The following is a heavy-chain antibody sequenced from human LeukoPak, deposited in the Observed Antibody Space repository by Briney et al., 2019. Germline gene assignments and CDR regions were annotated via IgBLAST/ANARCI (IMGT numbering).Heavy chain of an antibody. CDR3: ARIGWAARTYYYYYMDV. Sequence: ASVKVSCKASGYTFTSYGISWVRQAPGQGLEWMGWISAYNGNTNYAQKLQGRVTMTTDTSTSTACMELRSLRSDDTAVYYCARIGWAARTYYYYYMDVWGKGTTVTVSS. D-gene: IGHD6-6*01. J-gene: IGHJ6*03. CDR1: GYTFTSYG. CDR2: ISAYNGNT. V-gene: IGHV1-18*01.